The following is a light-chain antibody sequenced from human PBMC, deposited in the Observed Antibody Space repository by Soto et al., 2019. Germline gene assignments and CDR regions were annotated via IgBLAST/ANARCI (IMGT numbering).Light chain of an antibody. V-gene: IGLV2-14*01. CDR3: SSYTSSSSYV. Sequence: QSALTQPASVSGSPGQSITISCTGTSSDVGGYKYVSWYQQHPDKAPKLIIYDVTNRPSGISNRFSGSKSGNTASLTISGLQAEDEADYYCSSYTSSSSYVFGTGPKLTVL. CDR1: SSDVGGYKY. CDR2: DVT. J-gene: IGLJ1*01.